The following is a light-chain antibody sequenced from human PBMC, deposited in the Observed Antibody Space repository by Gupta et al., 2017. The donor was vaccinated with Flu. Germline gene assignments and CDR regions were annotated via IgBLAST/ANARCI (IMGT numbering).Light chain of an antibody. Sequence: RSDSVGGSDENWYQQPPGQAPNLLLYDNNIRPSGVPDRFSGSNSGTSAALTITGLQAEEEADYYCQSQDSTHNDQGVFGGGTKLTVL. CDR2: DNN. J-gene: IGLJ3*02. V-gene: IGLV1-40*01. CDR1: RSDSVGGSD. CDR3: QSQDSTHNDQGV.